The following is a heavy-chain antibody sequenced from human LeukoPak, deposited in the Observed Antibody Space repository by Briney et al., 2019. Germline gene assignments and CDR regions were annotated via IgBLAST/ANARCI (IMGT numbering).Heavy chain of an antibody. Sequence: VSSTSSSSAYTFYAESGKGRFTISRDNAKNSLFLQMNSLRAEDTAVYYCARDPGWGALDYWGQGALVIVSS. J-gene: IGHJ4*02. V-gene: IGHV3-21*04. CDR2: TSSSSAYT. CDR3: ARDPGWGALDY. D-gene: IGHD3-16*01.